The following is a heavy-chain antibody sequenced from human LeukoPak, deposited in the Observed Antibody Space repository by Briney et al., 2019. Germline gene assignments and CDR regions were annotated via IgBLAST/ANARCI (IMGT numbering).Heavy chain of an antibody. V-gene: IGHV4-4*02. D-gene: IGHD2-2*01. CDR3: ARDRPRYCSSTSCYDDAFDI. CDR2: IYHSGST. Sequence: SETLSLTCAVSGGSISSSNWWSWVRQPPGKGLEWIGEIYHSGSTNYDPSLKSRVTLSVDKSKNQFSLKLSSVTAADTAVYYCARDRPRYCSSTSCYDDAFDIWGQGTMVTVSS. J-gene: IGHJ3*02. CDR1: GGSISSSNW.